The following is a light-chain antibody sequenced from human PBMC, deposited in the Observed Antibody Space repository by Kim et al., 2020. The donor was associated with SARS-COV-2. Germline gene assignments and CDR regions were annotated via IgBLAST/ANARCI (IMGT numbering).Light chain of an antibody. J-gene: IGLJ2*01. CDR2: QDS. CDR1: KLGDKY. Sequence: SWSPGQTASITGSGDKLGDKYACWYQQKPGHSPVLVIYQDSMRPSGIPERFSGSNSGNTATLTISGTQAMDEADYYCQAWDSSTAVFGGGTQLTVL. CDR3: QAWDSSTAV. V-gene: IGLV3-1*01.